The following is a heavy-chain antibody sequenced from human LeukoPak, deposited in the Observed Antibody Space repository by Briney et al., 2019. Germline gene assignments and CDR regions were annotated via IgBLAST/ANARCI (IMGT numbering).Heavy chain of an antibody. CDR2: IPYDGGDE. D-gene: IGHD3-3*02. J-gene: IGHJ6*04. Sequence: PGGSLRLSCAASGFTFSTYGMQWVRQPPGKGLEWVTFIPYDGGDENYADSVRGRFTVSRDNSKNTVDLQMNSLRGDDTAMYYCAKEGAASWDVDVWGKGTTVTVSS. CDR3: AKEGAASWDVDV. V-gene: IGHV3-30*02. CDR1: GFTFSTYG.